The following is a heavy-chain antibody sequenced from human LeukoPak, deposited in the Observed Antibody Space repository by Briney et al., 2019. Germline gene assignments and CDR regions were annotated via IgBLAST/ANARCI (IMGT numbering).Heavy chain of an antibody. CDR3: RRHGLGSSWYYYHMHV. CDR1: GYSFTSYW. V-gene: IGHV5-51*01. CDR2: IYPGDSDT. Sequence: GESLKISCKGSGYSFTSYWIGWVRQMPGKGLEWMGIIYPGDSDTRYSPSFQGQVTISADKSISTAYLQWSSLKASDTAMYYCRRHGLGSSWYYYHMHVWGKGATVTVSS. J-gene: IGHJ6*04. D-gene: IGHD6-13*01.